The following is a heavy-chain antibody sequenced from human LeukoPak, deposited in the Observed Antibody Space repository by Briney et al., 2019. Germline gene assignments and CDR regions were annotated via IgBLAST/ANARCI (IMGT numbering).Heavy chain of an antibody. CDR3: AKSGGLSGSGRLGTDV. CDR1: GFTSSSYA. Sequence: PGGSLRPSCAASGFTSSSYAMSWVRQAPGKGLEWVSAISGSGGSTYYADSVKGRFTISRDNSINTLYLQMSSLRAEDAAVYYCAKSGGLSGSGRLGTDVWGQGTTVTVSS. J-gene: IGHJ6*02. CDR2: ISGSGGST. V-gene: IGHV3-23*01. D-gene: IGHD3-10*01.